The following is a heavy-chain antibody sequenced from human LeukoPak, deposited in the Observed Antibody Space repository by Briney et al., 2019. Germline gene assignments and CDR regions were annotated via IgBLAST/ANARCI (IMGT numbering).Heavy chain of an antibody. V-gene: IGHV4-59*08. J-gene: IGHJ4*02. CDR1: GGSVSGYY. Sequence: SETLSLTCTVSGGSVSGYYWSWIRQPPGKGLEWVGYIYYTGSTNYNPSLKSRVTISVDTSKNQFSLQLNSVTAADTAVYYCARHLGGWDGFDHWGQGALVTVSS. CDR2: IYYTGST. CDR3: ARHLGGWDGFDH. D-gene: IGHD6-19*01.